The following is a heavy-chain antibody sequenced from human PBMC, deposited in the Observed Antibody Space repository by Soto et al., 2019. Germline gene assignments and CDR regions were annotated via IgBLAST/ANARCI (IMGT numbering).Heavy chain of an antibody. J-gene: IGHJ4*02. CDR3: AKVHCSSTSCFYFDY. D-gene: IGHD2-2*01. CDR2: ISYDGSNK. Sequence: QVQLVESGGGVVQPGRSLRLSCAASGFTFSSYGMHWVRQAPGKGLEWVAVISYDGSNKYYADSVKGRFTISRDNSKNTLYLQMNSLRAEDTAVYYCAKVHCSSTSCFYFDYWGQGTLVTVSS. V-gene: IGHV3-30*18. CDR1: GFTFSSYG.